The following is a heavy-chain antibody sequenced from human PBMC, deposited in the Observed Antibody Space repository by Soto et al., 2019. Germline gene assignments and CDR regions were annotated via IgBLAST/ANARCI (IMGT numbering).Heavy chain of an antibody. V-gene: IGHV1-2*04. Sequence: GASVKVSCKASGYTFTGYYMHWVRQAPGQGLEWMGWINPNSGGTNYAQKFQGWVTMTRDTSISTAYMELSRLRSDDTAVYYCASGCTSSCCYYVFGMDVWGQGTTVTVSS. J-gene: IGHJ6*02. CDR1: GYTFTGYY. CDR2: INPNSGGT. CDR3: ASGCTSSCCYYVFGMDV. D-gene: IGHD2-2*01.